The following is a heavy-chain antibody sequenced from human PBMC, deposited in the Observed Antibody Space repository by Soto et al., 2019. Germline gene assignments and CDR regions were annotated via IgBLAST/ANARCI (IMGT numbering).Heavy chain of an antibody. Sequence: PGESLKISCKGSVYSFTTYWIGRVCQMPGKGLEWMGIIYPGDSDTRYSPSFQGQVTISADKSISTAYLQWSSLRASDTAMYYCARGGPRLAPDAFDIWGQGTMVTVSS. CDR2: IYPGDSDT. CDR1: VYSFTTYW. CDR3: ARGGPRLAPDAFDI. D-gene: IGHD6-19*01. V-gene: IGHV5-51*01. J-gene: IGHJ3*02.